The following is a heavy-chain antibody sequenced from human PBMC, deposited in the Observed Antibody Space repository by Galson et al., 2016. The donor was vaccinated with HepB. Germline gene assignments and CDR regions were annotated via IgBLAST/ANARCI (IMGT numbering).Heavy chain of an antibody. V-gene: IGHV3-48*02. CDR1: GFTFRSYS. CDR3: ARTYSSTWLDAFDI. Sequence: SLRLSCAGSGFTFRSYSMNWVRQAPGKGLEWVSYISRDSSTTHYADSVKGRFTISRDNAQNSLYLQLNSLRDEDTAVYYCARTYSSTWLDAFDIWGQGTMVTVSS. J-gene: IGHJ3*02. D-gene: IGHD6-13*01. CDR2: ISRDSSTT.